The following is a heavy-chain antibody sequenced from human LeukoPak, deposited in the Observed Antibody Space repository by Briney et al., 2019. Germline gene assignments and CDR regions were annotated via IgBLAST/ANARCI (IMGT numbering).Heavy chain of an antibody. V-gene: IGHV1-69*04. CDR2: IIPIFGIA. CDR3: ARPRYCSSTSCSFDY. Sequence: ASVKVSCKASGGTFSCYAISWVRQAPGQGLEWMGRIIPIFGIANYAQKFQGRVTITADKSTSTAYMELSSLRSEDTAVYYCARPRYCSSTSCSFDYWGQGTLVTVSS. CDR1: GGTFSCYA. J-gene: IGHJ4*02. D-gene: IGHD2-2*01.